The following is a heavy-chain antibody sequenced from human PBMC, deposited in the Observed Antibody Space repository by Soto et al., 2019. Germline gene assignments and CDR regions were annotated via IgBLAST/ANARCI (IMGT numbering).Heavy chain of an antibody. CDR1: GDSITNNY. D-gene: IGHD1-26*01. V-gene: IGHV4-4*07. J-gene: IGHJ4*01. CDR2: IYSSGST. CDR3: ARDSGSYYLGPY. Sequence: ASETLSLTCTVSGDSITNNYWSWIRQPAGKGLEWIGRIYSSGSTNYNPSLNSRVTMSVDKSKNKFSLKLSSVTAADTAVYYCARDSGSYYLGPYWGHGTLVTVSS.